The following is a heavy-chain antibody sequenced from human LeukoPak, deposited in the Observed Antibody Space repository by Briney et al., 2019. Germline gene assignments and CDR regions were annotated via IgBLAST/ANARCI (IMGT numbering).Heavy chain of an antibody. D-gene: IGHD4-17*01. Sequence: PGGSLRLSCAASGFTFSSYSMNWVRQPPGKGLEWIGEIYHSGSTNYNPSLKSRVTISVDKSKNQFSLKLSSVTAADTAVYYCARSYGDYYYYYYGMDVWGQGTTVTVSS. J-gene: IGHJ6*02. CDR2: IYHSGST. CDR1: GFTFSSYSM. CDR3: ARSYGDYYYYYYGMDV. V-gene: IGHV4-4*02.